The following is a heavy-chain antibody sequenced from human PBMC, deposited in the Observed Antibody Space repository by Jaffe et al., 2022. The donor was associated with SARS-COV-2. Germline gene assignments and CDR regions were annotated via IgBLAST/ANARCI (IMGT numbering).Heavy chain of an antibody. D-gene: IGHD2-15*01. CDR2: INTNTGNP. CDR3: AREEVVVAAKRQYYYYYYMDV. Sequence: QVQLVQSGSELKKPGASVKVSCKASGYTFTSYAMNWVRQAPGQGLEWMGWINTNTGNPTYAQGFTGRFVFSLDTSVSTAYLQISSLKAEDTAVYYCAREEVVVAAKRQYYYYYYMDVWGKGTTVTVSS. CDR1: GYTFTSYA. J-gene: IGHJ6*03. V-gene: IGHV7-4-1*02.